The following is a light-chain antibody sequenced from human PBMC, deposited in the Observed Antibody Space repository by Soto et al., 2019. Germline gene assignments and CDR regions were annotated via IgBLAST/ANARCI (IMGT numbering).Light chain of an antibody. CDR1: QSILYSANNKNY. J-gene: IGKJ4*01. CDR2: WAS. CDR3: HQYYSLPLT. Sequence: DIVMTQSPDSLAVSLGERATINCKSSQSILYSANNKNYLAWYQQKPGQPLKLLFYWASTRESGVPDRFSGSGSGTDFTLTISNLQAEDVAVYYCHQYYSLPLTFDGGTKVDIK. V-gene: IGKV4-1*01.